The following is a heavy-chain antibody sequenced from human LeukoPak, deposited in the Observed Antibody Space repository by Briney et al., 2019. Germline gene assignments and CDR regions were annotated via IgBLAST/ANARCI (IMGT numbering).Heavy chain of an antibody. J-gene: IGHJ4*02. V-gene: IGHV4-59*01. Sequence: PSETLSLTCTVSGGSIRTYYWSWIRQPPGKGLEWIGYIYYSGGTHYNPSLKSRVTISIDTSKNQFSLKLTSVTAADTAVYYCAGDYGGNSFDYWAQGTLVTVSS. CDR2: IYYSGGT. D-gene: IGHD4-23*01. CDR3: AGDYGGNSFDY. CDR1: GGSIRTYY.